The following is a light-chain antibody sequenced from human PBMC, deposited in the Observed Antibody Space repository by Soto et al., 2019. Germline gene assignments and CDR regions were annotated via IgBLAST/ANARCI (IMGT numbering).Light chain of an antibody. CDR1: PSVTNY. CDR3: QQRNIWPPVT. Sequence: EIVLTQSPATLSFSPGQRAPLSSRASPSVTNYLAWYQQKPGQAPRLVIYGAFNRATGIPARFSGSGSGTDFTLTISSLEPEDFAVYYCQQRNIWPPVTFGQGTRLENK. CDR2: GAF. J-gene: IGKJ5*01. V-gene: IGKV3-11*01.